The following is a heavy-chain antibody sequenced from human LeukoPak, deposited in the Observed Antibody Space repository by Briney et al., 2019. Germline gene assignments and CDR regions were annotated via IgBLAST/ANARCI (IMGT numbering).Heavy chain of an antibody. Sequence: SETLSLTCTVSGGPISSYYWSWIRQPPGKGLEWIGYIYYSGSTNYNPSLKSRVTISVDTSKNQFSLKLSSVTAADTAVYYCASSGGSIGAAFDIWGQGTMVTVSS. V-gene: IGHV4-59*01. J-gene: IGHJ3*02. D-gene: IGHD2-15*01. CDR3: ASSGGSIGAAFDI. CDR2: IYYSGST. CDR1: GGPISSYY.